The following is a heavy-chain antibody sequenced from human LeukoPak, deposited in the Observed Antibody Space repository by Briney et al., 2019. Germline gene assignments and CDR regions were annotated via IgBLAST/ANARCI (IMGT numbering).Heavy chain of an antibody. V-gene: IGHV4-39*01. CDR1: GDSIRSSDYY. D-gene: IGHD2-15*01. J-gene: IGHJ3*02. Sequence: SETLSLTCTVSGDSIRSSDYYWGCIRQSPGKGLEWIGTIPDGGSTYYNPSLKSRIIISVDTSKNQFSLQLSSVTAADTAVYYCVRHCCSSPSKRTFDIWGRGTLVAVSS. CDR2: IPDGGST. CDR3: VRHCCSSPSKRTFDI.